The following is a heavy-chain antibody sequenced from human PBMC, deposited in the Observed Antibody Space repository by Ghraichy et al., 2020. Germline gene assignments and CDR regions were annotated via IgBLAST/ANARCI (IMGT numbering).Heavy chain of an antibody. D-gene: IGHD3-9*01. CDR1: GFTFSSYA. CDR3: AKDPENYDILTGGWFDP. Sequence: GGSLRLSCAASGFTFSSYAMSWVRQAPGKGLEWVSAISGSGGSTYYADSVKGRFTISRDNSKNTLYLQMNSLRAEDTAVYYCAKDPENYDILTGGWFDPWGQGTLVTVSS. CDR2: ISGSGGST. J-gene: IGHJ5*02. V-gene: IGHV3-23*01.